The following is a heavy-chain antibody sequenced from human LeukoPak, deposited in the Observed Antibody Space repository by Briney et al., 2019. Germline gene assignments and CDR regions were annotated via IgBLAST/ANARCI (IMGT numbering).Heavy chain of an antibody. Sequence: ASVEVSCKTSGYNFNRYTITWVRQAPGQGLEWMGWVSTSNGDTNYAEKFQGRVTMTTETVTKTAYMELRRLRSGDTAMYFCARVSDTSMVTPGFDSWGQGTLVTVSS. J-gene: IGHJ4*02. CDR3: ARVSDTSMVTPGFDS. D-gene: IGHD5-18*01. V-gene: IGHV1-18*01. CDR1: GYNFNRYT. CDR2: VSTSNGDT.